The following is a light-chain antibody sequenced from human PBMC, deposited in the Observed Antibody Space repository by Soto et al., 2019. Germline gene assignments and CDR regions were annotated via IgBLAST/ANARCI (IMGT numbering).Light chain of an antibody. Sequence: QSVLTQPPSVSGAPGQRVTISCTGSSSNIGAGYDEHWYQQLPGTAPKFLIYDNSNRPSGVTDRFSGSKSGTSASLAITGLQAEDEADYYCQSYDSSLSTYVFGTGTKLTVL. J-gene: IGLJ1*01. CDR2: DNS. CDR3: QSYDSSLSTYV. CDR1: SSNIGAGYD. V-gene: IGLV1-40*01.